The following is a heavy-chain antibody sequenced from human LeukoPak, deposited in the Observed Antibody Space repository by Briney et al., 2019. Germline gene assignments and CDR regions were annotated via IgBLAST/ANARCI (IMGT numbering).Heavy chain of an antibody. Sequence: PSETLSLTCTVSGGSISSSSYYWGWIRQPPGKGLEWIGSIYHSGSTYYNPSLKSRVTISVDRSKNQFSLKLSSVTAADTAVYYCARDNYDILTGYQNWLDPWGQGTLVTVSS. CDR3: ARDNYDILTGYQNWLDP. J-gene: IGHJ5*02. V-gene: IGHV4-39*07. CDR2: IYHSGST. CDR1: GGSISSSSYY. D-gene: IGHD3-9*01.